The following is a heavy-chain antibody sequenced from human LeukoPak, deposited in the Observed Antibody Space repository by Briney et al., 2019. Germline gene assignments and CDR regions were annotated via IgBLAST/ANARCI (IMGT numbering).Heavy chain of an antibody. V-gene: IGHV3-48*04. D-gene: IGHD6-13*01. CDR3: AASDSSSWYYWFDS. CDR2: ISSSSSTI. J-gene: IGHJ5*01. Sequence: PGASLRLSCAAAGITFSSYSMKWVRQPARKRLERGSYISSSSSTIYYADSVKGRFTISRDNAKNSLYLQMNSLRAEDTAVYYCAASDSSSWYYWFDSWGQGTLVTVSS. CDR1: GITFSSYS.